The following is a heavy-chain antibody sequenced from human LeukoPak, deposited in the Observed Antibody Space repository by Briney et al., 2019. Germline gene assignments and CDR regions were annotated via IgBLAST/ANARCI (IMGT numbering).Heavy chain of an antibody. CDR1: GGSISSGSYY. CDR2: IYTSGST. CDR3: ARDIDYFDY. V-gene: IGHV4-61*02. Sequence: SQTLPLTCTVSGGSISSGSYYWSWIRQPAGKGLEWIGRIYTSGSTNYNPSLKSRVTISVDTSKNQFSLKLSSVTAADTAVYYCARDIDYFDYWGQGTLVTVSS. J-gene: IGHJ4*02. D-gene: IGHD3-16*02.